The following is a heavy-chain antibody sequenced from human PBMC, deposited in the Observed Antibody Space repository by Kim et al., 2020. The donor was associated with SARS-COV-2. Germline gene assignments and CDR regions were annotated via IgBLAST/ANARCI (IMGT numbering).Heavy chain of an antibody. CDR2: IWYDGSNK. D-gene: IGHD3-3*01. V-gene: IGHV3-33*08. CDR3: ARDAIDLYDFWSGYHPGYYGMDV. CDR1: GFTFSSYG. J-gene: IGHJ6*02. Sequence: GGSLRLSCAASGFTFSSYGMHWVRQAPGKGLEWVAVIWYDGSNKYYADSVKGRFTISRDNSKNTLYLQMNSLRAEDTAVYYCARDAIDLYDFWSGYHPGYYGMDVGGQGTTLTVSS.